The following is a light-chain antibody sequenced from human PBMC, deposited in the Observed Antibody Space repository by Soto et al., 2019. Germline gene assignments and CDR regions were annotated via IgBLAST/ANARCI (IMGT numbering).Light chain of an antibody. Sequence: EIVLTQSPGTLSLSPGEGATLSCRASQSVSSSYLAWYQQKPGQAPRLLIYGASNRATGIPDRFSGSGSGADSTLTISRLEPEDFAVYYCSQYGSSPPLTFGGGTKVESK. CDR1: QSVSSSY. V-gene: IGKV3-20*01. CDR2: GAS. J-gene: IGKJ4*01. CDR3: SQYGSSPPLT.